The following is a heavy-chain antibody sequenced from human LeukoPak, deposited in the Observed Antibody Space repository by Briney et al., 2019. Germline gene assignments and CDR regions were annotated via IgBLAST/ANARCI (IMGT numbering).Heavy chain of an antibody. J-gene: IGHJ3*02. Sequence: PGGSLRLSCAASGFTFSSYSMNWVRQAPGKGLEWVSSISSSSSYIYYADSVKGRFTISRDNAKNSLYLQMNSLRAEDTAVYYCARGYGVQDAFDIWGQGTMVTVSS. CDR2: ISSSSSYI. V-gene: IGHV3-21*01. CDR1: GFTFSSYS. D-gene: IGHD4-17*01. CDR3: ARGYGVQDAFDI.